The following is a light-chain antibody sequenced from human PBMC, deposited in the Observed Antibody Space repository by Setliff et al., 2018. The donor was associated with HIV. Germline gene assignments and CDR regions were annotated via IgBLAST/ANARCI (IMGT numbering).Light chain of an antibody. J-gene: IGLJ1*01. CDR3: SSFTSSNIYV. V-gene: IGLV2-14*03. CDR1: SSDIGSNNY. Sequence: QSALAQPASVSGSPGQSITISCTGTSSDIGSNNYVSWYQQHPGKAPKLMIYDVNNRPSGVSNRFSGSKSGNTASLTISGLQAEDEADYYCSSFTSSNIYVFGTGTKVTVL. CDR2: DVN.